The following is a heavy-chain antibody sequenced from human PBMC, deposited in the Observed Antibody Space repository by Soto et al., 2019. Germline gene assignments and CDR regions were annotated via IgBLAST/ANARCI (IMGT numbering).Heavy chain of an antibody. Sequence: GGSLRLSCAASGFTFSSYWMSWVRQAPGRGLEWVASIKQDGSQKYHVDSVKGRFTISRDNAQNSLYLQMDSLRAEDTAVYYCARGGTGNNLPFYFDFWGQGSLVTVSS. CDR3: ARGGTGNNLPFYFDF. CDR1: GFTFSSYW. D-gene: IGHD3-10*01. V-gene: IGHV3-7*01. J-gene: IGHJ4*02. CDR2: IKQDGSQK.